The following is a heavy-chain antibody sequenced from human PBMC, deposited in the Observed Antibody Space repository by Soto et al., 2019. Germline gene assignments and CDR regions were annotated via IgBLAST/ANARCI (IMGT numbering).Heavy chain of an antibody. V-gene: IGHV3-30-3*01. CDR1: GFTFSSYA. Sequence: QVQLVESGGGVVQPGWSLRLSCAASGFTFSSYAMHWVRQAPGKGLEWVAVISYDGSNKYYADSVKGRFTISRDNSKNTLYLQMNSLRAEDTAVYYCARALYGAQWFDPWGQGTLVTVSS. CDR3: ARALYGAQWFDP. J-gene: IGHJ5*02. CDR2: ISYDGSNK. D-gene: IGHD3-10*01.